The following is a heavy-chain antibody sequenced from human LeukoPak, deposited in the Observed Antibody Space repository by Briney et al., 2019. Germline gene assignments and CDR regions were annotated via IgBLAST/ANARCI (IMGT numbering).Heavy chain of an antibody. J-gene: IGHJ4*02. CDR2: IIPIFGTA. V-gene: IGHV1-69*06. D-gene: IGHD6-13*01. CDR1: GGTFSSYA. Sequence: SVKVSCKASGGTFSSYAISWVRQAPGQGLEWMGGIIPIFGTANYAQKFQGRVTITADKSTSTAYMEPSSLRSEDTAVYYCARSSIIAAAGPYYFDYWGQGTLVTVSP. CDR3: ARSSIIAAAGPYYFDY.